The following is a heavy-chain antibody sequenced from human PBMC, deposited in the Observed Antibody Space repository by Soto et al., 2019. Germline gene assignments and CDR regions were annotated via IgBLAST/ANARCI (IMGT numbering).Heavy chain of an antibody. D-gene: IGHD3-10*01. Sequence: SETLSLTCTVSGDSISSGTYYWGWIRQPPGKGLEWIGSIYYSGSTYYNPSLKSRVTISVDTSKNQFSLKLSPVTAADTAVYYCARHSYYYGSTYGCWLDPWGQGTLVTVSS. V-gene: IGHV4-39*01. J-gene: IGHJ5*02. CDR3: ARHSYYYGSTYGCWLDP. CDR2: IYYSGST. CDR1: GDSISSGTYY.